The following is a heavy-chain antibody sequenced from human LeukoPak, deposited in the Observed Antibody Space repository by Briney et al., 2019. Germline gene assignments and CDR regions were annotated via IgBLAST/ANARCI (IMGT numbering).Heavy chain of an antibody. CDR3: ARDPSGWELPTDY. CDR2: INPNSDGT. Sequence: ASVKVSCKASGYTFTGYCMHWVRQAPGQGLEWMGWINPNSDGTNYAQKFQGRVSMTRDTSISTAYMELSRLRSDDTAVYYCARDPSGWELPTDYWGQGTLVTVSA. V-gene: IGHV1-2*02. CDR1: GYTFTGYC. D-gene: IGHD1-26*01. J-gene: IGHJ4*02.